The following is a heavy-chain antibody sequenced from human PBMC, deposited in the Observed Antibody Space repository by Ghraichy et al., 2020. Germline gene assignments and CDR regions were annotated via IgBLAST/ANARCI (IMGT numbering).Heavy chain of an antibody. Sequence: SETLSLTCTVSGGSISSSSYYWGWIRQPPGKGLEWIGSIYYSGSTYYNPSLKSRVTISVDTSKNQFSLKLSSVTAADTAVYYCAIRLSGYDSDDDYWGQGTLVTVSS. CDR2: IYYSGST. D-gene: IGHD5-12*01. J-gene: IGHJ4*02. CDR1: GGSISSSSYY. CDR3: AIRLSGYDSDDDY. V-gene: IGHV4-39*01.